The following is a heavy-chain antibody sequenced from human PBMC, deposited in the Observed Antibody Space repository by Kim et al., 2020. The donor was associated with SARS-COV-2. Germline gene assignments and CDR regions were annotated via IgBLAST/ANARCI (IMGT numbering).Heavy chain of an antibody. V-gene: IGHV1-2*06. CDR1: GDSFSGNY. CDR3: SLGASGNTGSYNY. CDR2: INPNSGGT. J-gene: IGHJ4*02. D-gene: IGHD1-26*01. Sequence: ASVKVSCKASGDSFSGNYIHWVRQAPGQRLEWMGRINPNSGGTNYEQKFQDRITMTRDTSITTAYMELSSLRSDDTAVYYCSLGASGNTGSYNYWGQGTLVTVSS.